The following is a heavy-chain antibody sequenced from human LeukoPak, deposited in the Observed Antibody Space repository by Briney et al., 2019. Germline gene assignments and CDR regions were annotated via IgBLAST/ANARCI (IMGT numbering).Heavy chain of an antibody. D-gene: IGHD3-22*01. CDR1: GYTLTELS. V-gene: IGHV1-24*01. CDR3: ARDYYDSSGYYYYYYGMDV. Sequence: ASVKVSCKVSGYTLTELSMHWVRQAPGKGLEWMGGFDPEDGETIYAQKFQGRVTMTEDTSTDTAYMELSSLRSEDTAVYYCARDYYDSSGYYYYYYGMDVWGQGTTVTVSS. J-gene: IGHJ6*02. CDR2: FDPEDGET.